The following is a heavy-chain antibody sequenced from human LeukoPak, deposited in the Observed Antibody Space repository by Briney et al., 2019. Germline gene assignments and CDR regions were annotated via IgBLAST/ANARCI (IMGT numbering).Heavy chain of an antibody. J-gene: IGHJ4*01. CDR3: ARASLTVTTFCFDY. CDR2: INHSGST. Sequence: SETLSLTCAVYGGSFSGYYWSWIRQPPGKGLEWIGEINHSGSTNYNPSLKSRVTISVDTSKNQFSLKLSSVTAADTAVYYCARASLTVTTFCFDYWGHGTLVTVSS. D-gene: IGHD4-17*01. V-gene: IGHV4-34*01. CDR1: GGSFSGYY.